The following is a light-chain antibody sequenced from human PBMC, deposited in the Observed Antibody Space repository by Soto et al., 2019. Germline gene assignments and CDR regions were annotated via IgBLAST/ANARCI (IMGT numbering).Light chain of an antibody. J-gene: IGKJ1*01. CDR3: QQYGSSPWT. Sequence: DIHMTHSPSSLSPSVLYILTLTCLASQSISRHLNWYQQKPGRAPRLLIYGASNLQSGVPSRFSGSGSGTDFTLTISRLEPEDFAVYYCQQYGSSPWTFGQGTKVDIK. CDR1: QSISRH. CDR2: GAS. V-gene: IGKV1-39*01.